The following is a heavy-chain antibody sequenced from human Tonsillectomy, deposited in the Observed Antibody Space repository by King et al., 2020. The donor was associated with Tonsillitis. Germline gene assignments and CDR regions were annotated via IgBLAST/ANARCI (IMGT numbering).Heavy chain of an antibody. CDR3: ARVHSSAHWYFDL. J-gene: IGHJ2*01. V-gene: IGHV4-59*01. CDR1: GGSISSYY. CDR2: IYYSGST. D-gene: IGHD6-25*01. Sequence: VQLQESGPGLVKPSETLCLTCTVSGGSISSYYWSWIRQPPGKGLECIGYIYYSGSTYSNPSLKSRVTISVDTFTTPFSLKLSSVTAADTAVYFCARVHSSAHWYFDLWGRGTLVTVSS.